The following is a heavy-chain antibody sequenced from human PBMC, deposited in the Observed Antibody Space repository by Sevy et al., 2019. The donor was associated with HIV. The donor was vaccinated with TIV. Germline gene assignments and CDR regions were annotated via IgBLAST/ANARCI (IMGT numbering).Heavy chain of an antibody. D-gene: IGHD3-22*01. V-gene: IGHV3-15*01. CDR2: IKSKTDGGTT. J-gene: IGHJ6*02. Sequence: GGSLRLSCAASGFTFSNAWMSWVRQAPGKGLEWVGRIKSKTDGGTTDYAAPVKGRFTISRDDSKNTLYLQMNSLKTEETAVYYCTTPYYYDSSGYYSLYGMDVWGQGTTVTVSS. CDR3: TTPYYYDSSGYYSLYGMDV. CDR1: GFTFSNAW.